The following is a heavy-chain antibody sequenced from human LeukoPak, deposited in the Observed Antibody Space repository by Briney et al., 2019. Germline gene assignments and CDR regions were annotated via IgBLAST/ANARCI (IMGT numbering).Heavy chain of an antibody. CDR3: ARGDEYSSSYFDY. CDR1: GDSISSSTYY. D-gene: IGHD6-6*01. Sequence: SETLSLTCTVSGDSISSSTYYWGWFRQPPGKGLEWIGTIHYSGSTYYKSSLKSRVPTSVDTSKNQFSLKLGSVTAADTAVYYCARGDEYSSSYFDYWGQGTLVTVSS. CDR2: IHYSGST. J-gene: IGHJ4*02. V-gene: IGHV4-39*07.